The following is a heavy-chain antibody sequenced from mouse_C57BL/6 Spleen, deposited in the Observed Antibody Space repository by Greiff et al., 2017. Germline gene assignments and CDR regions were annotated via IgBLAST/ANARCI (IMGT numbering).Heavy chain of an antibody. CDR1: GFTFSDYG. J-gene: IGHJ3*01. D-gene: IGHD2-1*01. Sequence: EVQGVESGGGLVKPGGSLKLSCAASGFTFSDYGMHWVRQAPEKGLEWVAYISSGSSTIYYADTVKGRFTISRDNAKNTRFLQMTSLRSEDTAMYYCARPPYGNPWVAYWGQGTLVTVSA. V-gene: IGHV5-17*01. CDR3: ARPPYGNPWVAY. CDR2: ISSGSSTI.